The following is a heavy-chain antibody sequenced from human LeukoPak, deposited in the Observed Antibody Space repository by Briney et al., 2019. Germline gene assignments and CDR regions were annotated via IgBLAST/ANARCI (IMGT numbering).Heavy chain of an antibody. J-gene: IGHJ4*02. D-gene: IGHD5-18*01. Sequence: GGSLRLSCAASGFTFSDHYMDWGRQAPGKGLEWVGRTRNKANSYTTEYAASVKGRFTISRDDSKNSLYLQMNSLKTEDTAVYYCARVLGPYDPANYWGQGTLVTVSS. V-gene: IGHV3-72*01. CDR3: ARVLGPYDPANY. CDR1: GFTFSDHY. CDR2: TRNKANSYTT.